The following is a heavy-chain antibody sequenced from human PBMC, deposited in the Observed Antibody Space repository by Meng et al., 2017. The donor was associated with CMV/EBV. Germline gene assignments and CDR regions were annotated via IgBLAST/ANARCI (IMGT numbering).Heavy chain of an antibody. V-gene: IGHV3-11*04. D-gene: IGHD2-2*01. CDR3: ARGSTNCLDY. J-gene: IGHJ4*02. CDR1: GFTFSDYY. CDR2: ISSSGSTI. Sequence: GESLKISCAASGFTFSDYYMSWIRQAPGKGLEWVSYISSSGSTIYYADSVKGRFTISRDNAENSLYLQMNSLRAEDTAVYYCARGSTNCLDYWGQGTLVTVSS.